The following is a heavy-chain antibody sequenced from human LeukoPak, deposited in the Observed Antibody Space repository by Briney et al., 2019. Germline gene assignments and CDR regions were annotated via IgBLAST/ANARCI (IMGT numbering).Heavy chain of an antibody. V-gene: IGHV1-69*02. CDR3: ARGRAVKDYGDYQDAFDI. Sequence: SVKVSCKASGGTFSSYTISWVRQAPGQGLEWMGRINPNHGITKYAQKFQGRVTITADKSTSTAYMELSSLRSEDTAVYYRARGRAVKDYGDYQDAFDIWGQGTMVTVSS. CDR2: INPNHGIT. J-gene: IGHJ3*02. CDR1: GGTFSSYT. D-gene: IGHD4-17*01.